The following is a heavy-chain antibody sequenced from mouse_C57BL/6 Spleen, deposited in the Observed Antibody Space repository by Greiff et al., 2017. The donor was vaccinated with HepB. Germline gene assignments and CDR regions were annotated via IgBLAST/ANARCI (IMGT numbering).Heavy chain of an antibody. CDR3: ARDQLGLGY. V-gene: IGHV3-6*01. Sequence: VQLKESGPGLVKPSQSLSLTCSVTGYSITSGYYWNWIRQFPGNKLEWMGYISYDGSNNYNPSLKNRISITRDTSKNQFFLKLNSVTTEDTATYYCARDQLGLGYWGQGTTLTVSS. D-gene: IGHD4-1*01. CDR1: GYSITSGYY. J-gene: IGHJ2*01. CDR2: ISYDGSN.